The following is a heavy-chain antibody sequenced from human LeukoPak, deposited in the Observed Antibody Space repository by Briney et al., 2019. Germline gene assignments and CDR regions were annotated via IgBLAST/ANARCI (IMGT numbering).Heavy chain of an antibody. V-gene: IGHV3-48*04. Sequence: GGSLRLSCAVSGLTFSSYNMNWVRQAPGKGLEWVSYISNSGSMIYYADSVKGRFTLSRDNAKNSLYLQMNSLRADDTAVYYCVKDSPPRYSGSPPAYWGQGTLVTVSS. D-gene: IGHD1-26*01. CDR2: ISNSGSMI. CDR3: VKDSPPRYSGSPPAY. CDR1: GLTFSSYN. J-gene: IGHJ4*02.